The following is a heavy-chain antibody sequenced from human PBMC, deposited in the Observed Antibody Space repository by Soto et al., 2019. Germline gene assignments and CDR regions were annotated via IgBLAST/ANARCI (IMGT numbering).Heavy chain of an antibody. CDR3: ARVMTFPGYYYMDV. V-gene: IGHV4-34*01. Sequence: QVQLQQWGAGLLKPSETLSLTCAVYGGSFSGYYWSWIRQPPGKGLEWIGEINHSGTTNYNPTLTGPTPISVDTAKIQCSLKLSSVTAADTAVYSWARVMTFPGYYYMDVWDKGTTVTVSS. D-gene: IGHD2-21*02. CDR1: GGSFSGYY. J-gene: IGHJ6*03. CDR2: INHSGTT.